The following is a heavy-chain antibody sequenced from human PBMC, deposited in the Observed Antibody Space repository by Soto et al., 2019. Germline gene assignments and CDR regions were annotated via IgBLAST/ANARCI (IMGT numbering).Heavy chain of an antibody. Sequence: PSETLSLTCTVSGGSISSYYWNWIRQSPGKGLEWIGYIYYESANYNPSLSSRLIILVDTSKNQLSLKLSSVTAADTAVYYCASYGSGSYYSRWFDPWGQGTLVTVSS. CDR1: GGSISSYY. J-gene: IGHJ5*02. CDR2: IYYESA. D-gene: IGHD3-10*01. CDR3: ASYGSGSYYSRWFDP. V-gene: IGHV4-59*01.